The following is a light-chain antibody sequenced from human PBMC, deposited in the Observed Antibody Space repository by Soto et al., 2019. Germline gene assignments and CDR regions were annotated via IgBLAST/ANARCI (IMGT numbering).Light chain of an antibody. J-gene: IGKJ1*01. CDR3: PHYGSSPWT. CDR1: QSVSAYY. CDR2: GAS. Sequence: EIVLTQSPGTLSLSPGERATLSCRASQSVSAYYLALYQQKPGQAPRLLISGASSRAPGIPDRFSGSASGADFTLTINRLGPEDLAVSYCPHYGSSPWTLGQGTKV. V-gene: IGKV3-20*01.